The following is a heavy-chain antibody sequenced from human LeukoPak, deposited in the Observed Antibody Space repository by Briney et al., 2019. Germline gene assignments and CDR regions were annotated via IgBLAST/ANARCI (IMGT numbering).Heavy chain of an antibody. CDR3: ATNRAGTYDRPFDI. Sequence: KPSETLSLTCTVSDGSISSGGYYWSWIRQPPGKGLEWIGYIYHSGSTYYNPSLKSRVTISVDRSKNQFSLKLSSVTAADTAVYFCATNRAGTYDRPFDIWGQGTMVTVSS. J-gene: IGHJ3*02. CDR2: IYHSGST. D-gene: IGHD1-26*01. CDR1: DGSISSGGYY. V-gene: IGHV4-30-2*01.